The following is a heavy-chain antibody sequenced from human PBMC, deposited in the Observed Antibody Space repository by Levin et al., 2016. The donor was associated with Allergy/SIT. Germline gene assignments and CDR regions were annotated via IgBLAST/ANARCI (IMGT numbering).Heavy chain of an antibody. J-gene: IGHJ6*02. D-gene: IGHD3-10*01. Sequence: SETLSLTCTVSGGSISSGGYYWSWIRQHPGKGLEWIGYIYYSGSTYYNPSLKSRVTISVDTSKNQFSLKLSSVTAADTAVYYCARSKYGSGIYYYYGMDVWGQGTTVTVSS. CDR2: IYYSGST. V-gene: IGHV4-31*03. CDR3: ARSKYGSGIYYYYGMDV. CDR1: GGSISSGGYY.